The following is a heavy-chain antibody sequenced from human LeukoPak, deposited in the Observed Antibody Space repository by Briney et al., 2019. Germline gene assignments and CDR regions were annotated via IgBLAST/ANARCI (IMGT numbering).Heavy chain of an antibody. D-gene: IGHD2-21*01. Sequence: GGSLRLSCAASGFTFSNYGMNWVRQAPGKGLEWISYISSSSSLIYYADSVKGRFTISRDNAKNSLYLQMNSLRDEDTAVYYCARSGYYRGGVYNWWFDPWGQGTLVTVSS. CDR1: GFTFSNYG. CDR2: ISSSSSLI. V-gene: IGHV3-48*02. J-gene: IGHJ5*02. CDR3: ARSGYYRGGVYNWWFDP.